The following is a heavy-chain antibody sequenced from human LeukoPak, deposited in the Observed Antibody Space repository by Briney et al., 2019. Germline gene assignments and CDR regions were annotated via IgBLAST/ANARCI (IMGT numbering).Heavy chain of an antibody. CDR3: ARSPLGIAPFDY. V-gene: IGHV3-33*01. D-gene: IGHD7-27*01. J-gene: IGHJ4*02. CDR1: GFTFSDYG. Sequence: GGSLILSCTASGFTFSDYGMHWVRQPPGKGLEWVAIIWYDGSNKTYEDSVKGRFTISRDNSKNTLYLQMNSLRAEDTAVYYCARSPLGIAPFDYWGQGTLVTVSS. CDR2: IWYDGSNK.